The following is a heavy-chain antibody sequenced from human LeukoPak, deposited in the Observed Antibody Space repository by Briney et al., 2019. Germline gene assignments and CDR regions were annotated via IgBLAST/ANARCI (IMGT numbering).Heavy chain of an antibody. D-gene: IGHD3-16*01. CDR2: INHSGST. V-gene: IGHV4-34*01. CDR1: GGSFSGYY. Sequence: SETLSLTCAVYGGSFSGYYWNWIRQPPGKGLEWIGEINHSGSTNYNPSLKSRVTISVNTYKNQFSLKLSSVTAADTAVYYCARVPWGGYFYYWGQRTLVTVSS. CDR3: ARVPWGGYFYY. J-gene: IGHJ4*02.